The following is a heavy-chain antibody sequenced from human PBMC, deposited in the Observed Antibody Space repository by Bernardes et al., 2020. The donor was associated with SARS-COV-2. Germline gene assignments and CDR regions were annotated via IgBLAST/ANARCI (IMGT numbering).Heavy chain of an antibody. CDR2: IWYDGSNK. CDR3: ARSSIGAAPHYYDSSGSMEGAFDI. V-gene: IGHV3-33*01. J-gene: IGHJ3*02. CDR1: GFTFSSYG. Sequence: GGSLRLSCAASGFTFSSYGMHWVRQAPGKGLEWVAVIWYDGSNKYYADSVKGRFTISRDNSKNTLYLQMNSLRAEDTAVYYCARSSIGAAPHYYDSSGSMEGAFDIWGQGTMVTVSS. D-gene: IGHD3-22*01.